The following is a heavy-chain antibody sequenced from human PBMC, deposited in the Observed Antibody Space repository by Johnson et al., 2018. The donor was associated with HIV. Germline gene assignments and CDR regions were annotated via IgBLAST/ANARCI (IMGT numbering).Heavy chain of an antibody. CDR3: AKEGMGWLHHDAFDI. CDR2: INWNGGST. J-gene: IGHJ3*02. V-gene: IGHV3-20*04. CDR1: GFTFDDYG. D-gene: IGHD5-24*01. Sequence: VQLVESGGGVVRPGGSLRLSCAAPGFTFDDYGMSCVRQAPGKGLEWVSGINWNGGSTYYADSVKGRFTISRDNSKNTLYLQMNSLRAEDTAVYYCAKEGMGWLHHDAFDIWGQGTMVTVSS.